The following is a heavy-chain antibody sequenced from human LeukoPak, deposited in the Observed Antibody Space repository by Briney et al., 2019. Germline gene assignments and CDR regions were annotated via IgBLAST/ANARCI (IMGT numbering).Heavy chain of an antibody. J-gene: IGHJ4*02. CDR1: GGSFSGYY. V-gene: IGHV4-34*01. D-gene: IGHD5-12*01. CDR3: ARDIPTQWPRTSGYFGY. Sequence: PSETLSLTCAVYGGSFSGYYWSWIRQPPGKGLEWIGEINHSGSTNYNPSLKSRVTISVDTSKNQFSLKLSSVTAADTAVYYCARDIPTQWPRTSGYFGYWGQGTLVTVSS. CDR2: INHSGST.